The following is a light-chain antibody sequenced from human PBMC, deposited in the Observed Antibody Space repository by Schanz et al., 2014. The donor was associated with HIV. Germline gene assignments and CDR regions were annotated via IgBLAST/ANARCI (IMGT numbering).Light chain of an antibody. CDR3: TSYAGSNNLV. CDR2: EVS. V-gene: IGLV2-8*01. CDR1: SSDVGGYKY. Sequence: QSALIQPPSVSGSPGQSVTISCTGTSSDVGGYKYVSWYQQHPGKAPKLLIYEVSKRPLGVPDRFSGSKSGNTASLTVSRLQAEDEADYYCTSYAGSNNLVFGGGTKLTVL. J-gene: IGLJ2*01.